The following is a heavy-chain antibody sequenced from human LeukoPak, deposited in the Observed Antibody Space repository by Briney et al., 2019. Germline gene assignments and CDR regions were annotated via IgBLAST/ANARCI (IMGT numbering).Heavy chain of an antibody. CDR3: ARDQGLGWFDP. CDR1: GFTISSYG. J-gene: IGHJ5*02. CDR2: IWYDGSNK. Sequence: GGSLRLSCAASGFTISSYGMHWVRQAPGKGLEWLAFIWYDGSNKYYADSVKGRFTISRDNSKNTLYLQMNSLRAEDTAVYYCARDQGLGWFDPWGQGTLVTVSS. D-gene: IGHD6-6*01. V-gene: IGHV3-33*01.